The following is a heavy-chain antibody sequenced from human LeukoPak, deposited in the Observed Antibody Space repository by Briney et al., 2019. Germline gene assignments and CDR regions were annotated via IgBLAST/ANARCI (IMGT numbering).Heavy chain of an antibody. D-gene: IGHD3-22*01. Sequence: GGSVRLPCAASGFTFSSYSMNWVRQAPGKGLEWVSYISSSSSTIYYADSVKGRFTISRDNAKNSLYLQMNSLRAEDTAVYYCARARRDSSGSLGWFDPWGQGTLVTVSS. V-gene: IGHV3-48*04. J-gene: IGHJ5*02. CDR1: GFTFSSYS. CDR2: ISSSSSTI. CDR3: ARARRDSSGSLGWFDP.